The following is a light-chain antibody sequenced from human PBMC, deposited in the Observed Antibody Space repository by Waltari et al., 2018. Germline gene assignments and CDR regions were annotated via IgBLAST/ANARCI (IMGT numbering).Light chain of an antibody. CDR2: AVT. CDR1: ISDVGAYNY. V-gene: IGLV2-14*03. Sequence: QSALTQPASVSGSPGQSITISCTGTISDVGAYNYFSWYQQHPGKPPQLIIYAVTTRPSGVSNRFSGSKSGTTASLTISGLQAEDEADFYCSSYTTSGTLIFGGGTKLTVL. CDR3: SSYTTSGTLI. J-gene: IGLJ2*01.